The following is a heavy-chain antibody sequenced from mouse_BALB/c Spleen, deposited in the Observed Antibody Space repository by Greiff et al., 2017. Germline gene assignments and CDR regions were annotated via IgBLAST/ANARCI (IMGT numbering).Heavy chain of an antibody. CDR1: GFTFSSYT. Sequence: EVQRVESGGGLVKPGGSLKLSCAASGFTFSSYTMSCVRQTPEKRLEWVATISSGGSYTYYPDSVKGRFTISRDNAKNTLYLQMSSLKSEDTAMYYCTRAGYLDDWGQGTSVTVSS. CDR3: TRAGYLDD. CDR2: ISSGGSYT. D-gene: IGHD2-3*01. V-gene: IGHV5-6-4*01. J-gene: IGHJ4*01.